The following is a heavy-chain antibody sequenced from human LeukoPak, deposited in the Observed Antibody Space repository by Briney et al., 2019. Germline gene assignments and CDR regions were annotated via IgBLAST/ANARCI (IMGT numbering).Heavy chain of an antibody. J-gene: IGHJ6*03. CDR2: ISSSSSYI. Sequence: AGGSLRLSCAASGFTFSSYSMNWVREAPGKGLEWVSSISSSSSYIYYADSVKGRFTISRDNAKNSLYLQMNSLRAEDTAVYYCARVPNYYMDVWGKGPTVTVSS. CDR1: GFTFSSYS. V-gene: IGHV3-21*01. CDR3: ARVPNYYMDV.